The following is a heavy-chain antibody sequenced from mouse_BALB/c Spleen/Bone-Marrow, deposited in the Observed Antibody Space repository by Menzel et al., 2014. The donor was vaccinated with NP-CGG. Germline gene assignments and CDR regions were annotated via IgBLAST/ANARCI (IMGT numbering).Heavy chain of an antibody. V-gene: IGHV5-9-2*01. D-gene: IGHD2-4*01. CDR2: ISGGGSYT. CDR3: ARHAYYDQTEVSFVY. CDR1: GFSFNSYG. Sequence: EVNVEESEGGLVKSGGSLKLSCAASGFSFNSYGMSWVRQTPEKRLEWVATISGGGSYTFYPDSVKGRFTISRDNAKNNLYLQLISLRSEDTALYYCARHAYYDQTEVSFVYWGQGTLVTVSA. J-gene: IGHJ3*01.